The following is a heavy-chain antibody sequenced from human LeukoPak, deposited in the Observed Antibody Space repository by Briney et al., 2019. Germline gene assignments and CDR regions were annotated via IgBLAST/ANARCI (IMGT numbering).Heavy chain of an antibody. V-gene: IGHV3-74*01. CDR3: AREILEPGKTHEY. Sequence: GGSLRLSCAASGFIFSSYSMNWVRQVPGKGLVWVSRINNDGTATFFADSVKGRFTISRDNAKNTLYLQMDSLRAEDTAMYYCAREILEPGKTHEYWGQGTLVTVSS. J-gene: IGHJ4*02. CDR2: INNDGTAT. D-gene: IGHD1-1*01. CDR1: GFIFSSYS.